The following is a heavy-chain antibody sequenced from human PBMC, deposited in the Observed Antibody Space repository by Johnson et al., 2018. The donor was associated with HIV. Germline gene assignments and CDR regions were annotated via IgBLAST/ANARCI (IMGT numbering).Heavy chain of an antibody. D-gene: IGHD3-22*01. V-gene: IGHV3-30-3*01. J-gene: IGHJ3*02. CDR2: ILYDGSNK. CDR1: GFTFSFYA. Sequence: QVQLVESGGGVAQPGRSLRLSCAASGFTFSFYAMHWVRQAPGKGLEWVALILYDGSNKYYADSVKGRFTISRDNSQNTLSLQMNSLRPDDTAVYYCARGYYYDSSGYYRDAFDIWGQGTMVTVSS. CDR3: ARGYYYDSSGYYRDAFDI.